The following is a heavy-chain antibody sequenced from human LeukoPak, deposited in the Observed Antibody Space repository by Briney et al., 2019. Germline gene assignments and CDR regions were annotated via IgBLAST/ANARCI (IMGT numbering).Heavy chain of an antibody. V-gene: IGHV1-69*06. CDR2: IIPIFGTA. CDR3: ARGATSIAARPGYYYYYMDV. CDR1: GGTFSSYA. J-gene: IGHJ6*03. D-gene: IGHD6-6*01. Sequence: SVKVSCKASGGTFSSYAISWVRQAPGQGLEWMGGIIPIFGTANYAQKFQGRVTITADKSTSTAYMELSSLRSEDTAVYYCARGATSIAARPGYYYYYMDVWGKGTTVTVPS.